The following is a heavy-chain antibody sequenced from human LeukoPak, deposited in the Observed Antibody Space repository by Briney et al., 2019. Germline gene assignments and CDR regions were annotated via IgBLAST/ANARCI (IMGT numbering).Heavy chain of an antibody. Sequence: GGSLRLSCAASGFTFGSYVMSWVRQAPGKGPEWVSAISGDGGTYYADSVKGRFTISRDNSKNTLYLQMNSLRAEDTAVYYCAKDGYYYGSGSYWDYWGQGTLVTVSS. V-gene: IGHV3-23*01. J-gene: IGHJ4*02. CDR3: AKDGYYYGSGSYWDY. CDR1: GFTFGSYV. D-gene: IGHD3-10*01. CDR2: ISGDGGT.